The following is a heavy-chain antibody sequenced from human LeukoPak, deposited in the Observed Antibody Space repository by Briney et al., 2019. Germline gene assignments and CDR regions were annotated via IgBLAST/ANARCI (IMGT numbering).Heavy chain of an antibody. D-gene: IGHD3-3*01. J-gene: IGHJ5*02. CDR1: GGSISSYY. Sequence: SETLSLTCTVSGGSISSYYWSWIRQPPGKGLEWIGYIYYSGSTNYNPSLRSRVTISIDTSRNQFSLRLNSVTAADTAVYYCAKAEWLPNWFDPWGQGTLVTVSS. CDR3: AKAEWLPNWFDP. CDR2: IYYSGST. V-gene: IGHV4-59*12.